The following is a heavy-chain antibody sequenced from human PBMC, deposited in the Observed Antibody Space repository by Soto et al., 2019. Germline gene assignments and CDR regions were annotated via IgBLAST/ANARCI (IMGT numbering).Heavy chain of an antibody. Sequence: SETLSLTCTVSGGSIRDSYWTWIRQPAGRGLEWIGRIYGSGSTNYNPSFKSRVNMSVDKSKNQFSLTLSLVTAADTAVYYCARDGGFSSGWTAYFDFWGPGTMVTVSS. CDR3: ARDGGFSSGWTAYFDF. J-gene: IGHJ4*02. V-gene: IGHV4-4*07. CDR2: IYGSGST. D-gene: IGHD6-19*01. CDR1: GGSIRDSY.